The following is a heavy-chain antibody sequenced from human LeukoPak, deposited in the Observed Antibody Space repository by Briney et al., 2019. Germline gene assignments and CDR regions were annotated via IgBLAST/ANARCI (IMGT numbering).Heavy chain of an antibody. V-gene: IGHV3-7*01. CDR1: GFTFSTYW. J-gene: IGHJ4*02. D-gene: IGHD6-13*01. CDR2: IKQDGSEK. Sequence: GGSLRLSCAASGFTFSTYWMSWVRQAPGKGLEWVANIKQDGSEKYYVDSVKGGLTIYRDNAKNSLYLQMNSLRAEDTAMYYCARDSAGNDYWGQGTLVTVSS. CDR3: ARDSAGNDY.